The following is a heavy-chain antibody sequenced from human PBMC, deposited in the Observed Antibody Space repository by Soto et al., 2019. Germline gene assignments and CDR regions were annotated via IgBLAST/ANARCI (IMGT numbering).Heavy chain of an antibody. Sequence: ASVKVSFKASGYTFTSYYMHWVRQAPGQGLEWMGIINPSGGSTSYAQKFQGRVTMTRDTSTSTVYMELSSLRSEDTAVYYCARELYYYDSSGYYYNHNWFDPWGQGTLVTVSS. D-gene: IGHD3-22*01. V-gene: IGHV1-46*01. J-gene: IGHJ5*02. CDR1: GYTFTSYY. CDR2: INPSGGST. CDR3: ARELYYYDSSGYYYNHNWFDP.